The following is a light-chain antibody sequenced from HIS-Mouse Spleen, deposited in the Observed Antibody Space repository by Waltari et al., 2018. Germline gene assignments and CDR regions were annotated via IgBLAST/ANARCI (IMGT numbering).Light chain of an antibody. Sequence: DIVMTQSPDSLAVSLGERATINCKSSQSVLYSSNNKNYLAWYQQKPGQPPKLLIYWASTRESGVPYRFSGSGSGTDFTLTISSLQAEDVAVYYCQQYYSTPFTFGPGTKVDIK. J-gene: IGKJ3*01. CDR3: QQYYSTPFT. V-gene: IGKV4-1*01. CDR2: WAS. CDR1: QSVLYSSNNKNY.